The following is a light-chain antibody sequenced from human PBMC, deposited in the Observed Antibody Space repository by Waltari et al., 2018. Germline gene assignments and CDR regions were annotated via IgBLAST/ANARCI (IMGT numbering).Light chain of an antibody. J-gene: IGKJ4*01. CDR3: QHRTNWPPALA. Sequence: EVVLTQSPATLSLSPGERATLSCRASQTVSSYIAWYQQKPGQAPRLLMYDVSNRAPAIPARFSGSGSGTDFTLTISSLEPEDLAVYYCQHRTNWPPALAFGGGTKVEIK. V-gene: IGKV3-11*01. CDR1: QTVSSY. CDR2: DVS.